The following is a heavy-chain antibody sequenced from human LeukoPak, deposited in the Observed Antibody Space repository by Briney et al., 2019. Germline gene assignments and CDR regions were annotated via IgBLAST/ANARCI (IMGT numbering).Heavy chain of an antibody. V-gene: IGHV4-39*07. CDR1: GGSIGSSSYY. Sequence: PSETLSLTCTVSGGSIGSSSYYWGWIRQPPGKGLEWIGSIYYSGSTYYNPSLKSRVTISVDTSKNQFSLKLSSVTAADTAVYYCARGDWASLLFPGLRMDVWGKGTTATVSS. CDR2: IYYSGST. J-gene: IGHJ6*03. CDR3: ARGDWASLLFPGLRMDV. D-gene: IGHD3-10*01.